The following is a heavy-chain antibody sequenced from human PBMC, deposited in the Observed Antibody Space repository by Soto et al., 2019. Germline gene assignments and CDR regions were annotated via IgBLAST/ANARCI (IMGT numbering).Heavy chain of an antibody. Sequence: ETLSLTCAVYGGSFSGYYWSWIRQPPGKGLEWIGEINHSGSTNYNPSLKSRVTISVDTSKNQFSLKLSSVTAADTAVYYCARGKPRSSGWYPFQHWGQGTLVTVSS. CDR3: ARGKPRSSGWYPFQH. CDR1: GGSFSGYY. J-gene: IGHJ1*01. V-gene: IGHV4-34*01. CDR2: INHSGST. D-gene: IGHD6-19*01.